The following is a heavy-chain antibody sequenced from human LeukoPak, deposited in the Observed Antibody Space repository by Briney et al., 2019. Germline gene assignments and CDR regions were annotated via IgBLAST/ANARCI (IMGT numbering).Heavy chain of an antibody. V-gene: IGHV3-23*01. CDR2: ISGSGGST. D-gene: IGHD2-8*01. CDR3: ATRDKMVYAIRSFDY. Sequence: QPGGSLRLSCAASGFTFSSYAMSWVRQAPGKGLEWVSAISGSGGSTYYADSVKGQFTISRDNSKNTLYLQMNSLRAEDTAVYYCATRDKMVYAIRSFDYWGQGTLVTVSS. CDR1: GFTFSSYA. J-gene: IGHJ4*02.